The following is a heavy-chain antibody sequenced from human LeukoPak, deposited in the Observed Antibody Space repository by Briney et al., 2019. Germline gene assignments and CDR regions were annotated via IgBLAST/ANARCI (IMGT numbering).Heavy chain of an antibody. J-gene: IGHJ5*02. V-gene: IGHV4-30-2*01. CDR2: IYHSGST. CDR1: GCSISSGGYS. CDR3: ARGGGSPEENWFDP. Sequence: SETLSLTCAVSGCSISSGGYSWSWIRQPPGKGLEWIGYIYHSGSTYYNPSLKSRVTISVDRSKNQFFLKLSSVTAADTAVYYCARGGGSPEENWFDPWGQGTLVTVSS.